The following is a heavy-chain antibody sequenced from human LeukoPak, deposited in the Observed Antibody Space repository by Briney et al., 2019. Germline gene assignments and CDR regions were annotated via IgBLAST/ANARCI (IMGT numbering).Heavy chain of an antibody. CDR2: IKQDGSEK. D-gene: IGHD3-22*01. J-gene: IGHJ4*02. CDR3: ARDYYDSSGYYHVGYFDY. CDR1: GFTFSSYW. V-gene: IGHV3-7*01. Sequence: GGSLRLSCAASGFTFSSYWMSWVRQAPGKRLEWVANIKQDGSEKYYVDSVKGRFTISRDNAKNSLYLQMNSLRAEDTAVYYCARDYYDSSGYYHVGYFDYWGQGTLVTVSS.